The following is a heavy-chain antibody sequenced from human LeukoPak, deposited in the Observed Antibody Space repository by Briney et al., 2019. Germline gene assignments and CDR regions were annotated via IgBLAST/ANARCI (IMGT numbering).Heavy chain of an antibody. Sequence: GASVKVSCKASGYTFTSYGISWVRQAPGQGLEWMGWISAYNGNTNYAQKLQGRVTMTTDTSTSTAYMELRSLRSDDTAVYYCARGPLDDILTGYYLKGFDYWGQGTLVTVSS. CDR2: ISAYNGNT. CDR3: ARGPLDDILTGYYLKGFDY. D-gene: IGHD3-9*01. V-gene: IGHV1-18*01. CDR1: GYTFTSYG. J-gene: IGHJ4*02.